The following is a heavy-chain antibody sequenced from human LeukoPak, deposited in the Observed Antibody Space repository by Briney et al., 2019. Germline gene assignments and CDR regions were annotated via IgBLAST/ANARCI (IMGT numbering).Heavy chain of an antibody. D-gene: IGHD6-19*01. Sequence: GGSLRLSCAASGFTFSSYAMHWVRQAPGKGLEYVSIISNNGGSTYYANSVKGRFTISRDNSKNTLYLQMGSLRPEGMAVYYCARSYGSGWPPTLNYLYNGMDVWGQGTTVTVSS. CDR1: GFTFSSYA. CDR2: ISNNGGST. CDR3: ARSYGSGWPPTLNYLYNGMDV. V-gene: IGHV3-64*01. J-gene: IGHJ6*02.